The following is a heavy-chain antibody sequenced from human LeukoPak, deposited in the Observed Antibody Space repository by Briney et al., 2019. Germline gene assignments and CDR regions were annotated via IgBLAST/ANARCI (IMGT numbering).Heavy chain of an antibody. J-gene: IGHJ4*02. CDR2: IIPILGIA. CDR3: ARNLPQYYFDY. CDR1: GYTFTGYY. Sequence: SVKVSCKASGYTFTGYYMHWVRQAPGQGLEWMGRIIPILGIANYAQKFQGRVTITADKSTSTAYMELSSLGSEDTAVYYCARNLPQYYFDYWGQGTLVTVSS. D-gene: IGHD5-24*01. V-gene: IGHV1-69*02.